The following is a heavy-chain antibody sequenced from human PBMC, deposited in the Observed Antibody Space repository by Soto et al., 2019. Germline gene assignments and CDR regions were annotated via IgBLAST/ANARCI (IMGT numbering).Heavy chain of an antibody. CDR2: VYSSGGT. V-gene: IGHV4-4*07. CDR3: ARGQRFSDWFDP. D-gene: IGHD3-3*01. CDR1: GGSMSSYY. J-gene: IGHJ5*02. Sequence: QVHLQQSGPELVNPSETLSLTCTVSGGSMSSYYWTWIRQPAGKGLEWIGRVYSSGGTHYNPSLKSRVAISLDTSKNQFSLRLLSVTDADTAVYYCARGQRFSDWFDPWGQGTLVTVSS.